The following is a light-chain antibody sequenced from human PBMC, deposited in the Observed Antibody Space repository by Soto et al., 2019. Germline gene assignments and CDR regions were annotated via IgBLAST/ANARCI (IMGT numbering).Light chain of an antibody. CDR3: SSYAGIKHWV. Sequence: QSVLTQPPSASGTPGQRVFISCSGSSSNIGGTNYAYWYQQLPGAAPKLLMHSNNLRPSGVPERISGSKSGNTASLTVSGLQAEDEADYYCSSYAGIKHWVFGGGTKLTVL. V-gene: IGLV1-47*02. J-gene: IGLJ3*02. CDR1: SSNIGGTNY. CDR2: SNN.